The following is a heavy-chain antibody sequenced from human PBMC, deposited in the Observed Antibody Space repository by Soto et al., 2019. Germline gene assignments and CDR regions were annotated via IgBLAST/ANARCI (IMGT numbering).Heavy chain of an antibody. CDR3: AKYQPTSTSFDP. V-gene: IGHV4-59*08. J-gene: IGHJ5*02. CDR2: IYYSGST. D-gene: IGHD2-2*01. Sequence: PSETLSLTCAVYGGSFSGYYWSWIRQPPGKGLEWIGYIYYSGSTNYNPSLKSRVTISVDTSKNQFSLKLSSVTAADTAVYYCAKYQPTSTSFDPWGQGTLVTVSS. CDR1: GGSFSGYY.